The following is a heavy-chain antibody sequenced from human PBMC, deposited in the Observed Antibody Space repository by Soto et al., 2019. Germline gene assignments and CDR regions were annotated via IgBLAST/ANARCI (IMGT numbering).Heavy chain of an antibody. Sequence: SLRLSCAASGFTVSDYGIDWIRQAPGNGLEWVAVISHEGGTQYYADSVRGRFTVSRDNSKNILYLQMDSLRPEDTAVYFCAKEGSPKVSRWDDYWGQGTLVTVSS. CDR2: ISHEGGTQ. V-gene: IGHV3-30*18. CDR3: AKEGSPKVSRWDDY. CDR1: GFTVSDYG. J-gene: IGHJ4*02. D-gene: IGHD1-26*01.